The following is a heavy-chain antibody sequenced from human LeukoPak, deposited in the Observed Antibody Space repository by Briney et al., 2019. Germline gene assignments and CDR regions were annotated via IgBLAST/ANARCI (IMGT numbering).Heavy chain of an antibody. CDR1: GFTFSDYY. V-gene: IGHV3-11*01. CDR2: ISSSGSTI. CDR3: ASGSSSWYSGQDY. D-gene: IGHD6-13*01. Sequence: GGSLRLSCAASGFTFSDYYMTWIRQAPGKGLEWVSHISSSGSTIYYADSVKGRFTISRDNAKNSLYLQMNSLRAEDTAVYYCASGSSSWYSGQDYWGQGTLVTVSS. J-gene: IGHJ4*02.